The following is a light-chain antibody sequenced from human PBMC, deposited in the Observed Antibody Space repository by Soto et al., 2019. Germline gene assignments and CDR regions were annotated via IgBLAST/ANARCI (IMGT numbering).Light chain of an antibody. V-gene: IGKV3-15*01. CDR2: GAS. Sequence: EIVMTQSPATLSVSPGERATLSCRASQSVSNNLAWYLQKPGQAPRLLIYGASTRATGIPARFSGSGSGTEFTLTISSLQSEDFAVYYCQQYNNWPPWTFGQGTKVEIK. CDR1: QSVSNN. CDR3: QQYNNWPPWT. J-gene: IGKJ1*01.